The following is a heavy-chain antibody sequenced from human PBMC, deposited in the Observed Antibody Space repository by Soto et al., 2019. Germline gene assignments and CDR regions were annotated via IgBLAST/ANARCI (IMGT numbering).Heavy chain of an antibody. CDR1: GFTFDDYA. J-gene: IGHJ6*02. V-gene: IGHV3-9*01. CDR2: ISWNSGSI. D-gene: IGHD4-17*01. Sequence: EVQLVESGGGLVQPGRSLRLSCAASGFTFDDYAMHWVRQAPGKGLEWVSGISWNSGSIGYADSVKGRFTISRDNAKNSLYLQMNSLRAEDTALYYCAKDMTTVTPAGGDYYYGMDVWGQGTTVTVSS. CDR3: AKDMTTVTPAGGDYYYGMDV.